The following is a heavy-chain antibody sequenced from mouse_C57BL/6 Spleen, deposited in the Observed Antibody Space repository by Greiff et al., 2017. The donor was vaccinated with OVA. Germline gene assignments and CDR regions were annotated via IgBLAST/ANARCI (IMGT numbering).Heavy chain of an antibody. CDR3: ARGRGSGYAMGY. J-gene: IGHJ4*01. Sequence: QVQLQESGAELMKPGASVKLSCQATGYTFPGYWIEWVKQRPGHGLEWIGEILPGRGSTNYNEKFKGQATFTADTSSNTAYMPRSSLTTEDSAIYDRARGRGSGYAMGYRGQGTTVTVSS. D-gene: IGHD3-2*02. CDR2: ILPGRGST. CDR1: GYTFPGYW. V-gene: IGHV1-9*01.